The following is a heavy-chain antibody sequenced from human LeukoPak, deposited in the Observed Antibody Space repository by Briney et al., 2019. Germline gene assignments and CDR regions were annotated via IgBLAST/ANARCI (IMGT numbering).Heavy chain of an antibody. CDR2: VYFSGVT. Sequence: SETLSLTCTLSGGSFSSDYWSWFRQPPGKGLEWIGYVYFSGVTNYNPSLKSRVSISVDTSKNQFSLKLSSVTAADTAVYYCARDTSPDGPGSDYFDYWGQGTLVTVSS. CDR1: GGSFSSDY. D-gene: IGHD5-24*01. CDR3: ARDTSPDGPGSDYFDY. J-gene: IGHJ4*02. V-gene: IGHV4-59*01.